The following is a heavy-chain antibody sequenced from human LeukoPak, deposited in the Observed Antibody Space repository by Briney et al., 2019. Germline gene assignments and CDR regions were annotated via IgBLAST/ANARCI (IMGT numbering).Heavy chain of an antibody. D-gene: IGHD6-19*01. CDR3: ATSNSGWYVPPSA. CDR1: GLAFSDYG. J-gene: IGHJ4*02. V-gene: IGHV3-30*03. Sequence: GGSLRLSCAVSGLAFSDYGMDWGRQGPGKGLGRGAGISYDGSNKYYADSVKGRFTISRDNSQNTLYLQMNSLRAEDTAVYYCATSNSGWYVPPSAWGQGTLVTVSS. CDR2: ISYDGSNK.